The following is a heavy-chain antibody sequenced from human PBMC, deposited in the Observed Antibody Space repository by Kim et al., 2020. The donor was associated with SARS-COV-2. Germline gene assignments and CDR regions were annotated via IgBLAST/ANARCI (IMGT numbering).Heavy chain of an antibody. CDR3: ARDLGYPLIVVVSVDYFDY. V-gene: IGHV3-11*06. J-gene: IGHJ4*02. Sequence: GRFTSARDNAKNSLYLQMNSLRAEDTAVYYCARDLGYPLIVVVSVDYFDYWGQGTLVTVSS. D-gene: IGHD3-22*01.